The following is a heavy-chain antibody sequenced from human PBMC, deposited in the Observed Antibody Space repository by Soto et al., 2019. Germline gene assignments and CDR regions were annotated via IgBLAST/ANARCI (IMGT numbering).Heavy chain of an antibody. CDR3: ARVLPYDSSGYYYFDY. J-gene: IGHJ4*02. D-gene: IGHD3-22*01. CDR1: GGTFSSYA. Sequence: GASVKVSCKASGGTFSSYAISWVRQAPGQGLERMGGIIPIFGTANYAQKFQGRVTITADESTSTAYMELSSLRSEDTAVYYCARVLPYDSSGYYYFDYWGQGTLVTVSS. V-gene: IGHV1-69*13. CDR2: IIPIFGTA.